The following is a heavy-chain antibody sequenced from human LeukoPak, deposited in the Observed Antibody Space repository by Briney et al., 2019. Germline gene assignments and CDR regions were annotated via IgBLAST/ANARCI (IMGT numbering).Heavy chain of an antibody. CDR3: ARGVVVVAATLGRFVP. D-gene: IGHD2-15*01. CDR1: GFTFSSYA. V-gene: IGHV3-30*04. CDR2: ISYDGSNK. J-gene: IGHJ5*02. Sequence: PGGSLRLSCAASGFTFSSYAMHWVRQAPGKGLEWVAVISYDGSNKYYADSVKGRFTISRDNSKNTLYLQMNSLRAEDTAVYYCARGVVVVAATLGRFVPWGQGTLVTVSS.